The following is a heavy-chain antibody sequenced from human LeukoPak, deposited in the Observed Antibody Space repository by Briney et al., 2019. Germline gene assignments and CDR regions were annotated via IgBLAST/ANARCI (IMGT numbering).Heavy chain of an antibody. V-gene: IGHV1-18*01. CDR3: VRAYSGYDYFAY. D-gene: IGHD5-12*01. Sequence: GASVKVSCKASGYTFTSHGISWVRQAPGQGLEWMGWISAYNGNTNYAQKLQGRVTMTTDTSTSTAYMELRSLRSDDTAVYYCVRAYSGYDYFAYWGQGTLVTVSS. J-gene: IGHJ4*02. CDR2: ISAYNGNT. CDR1: GYTFTSHG.